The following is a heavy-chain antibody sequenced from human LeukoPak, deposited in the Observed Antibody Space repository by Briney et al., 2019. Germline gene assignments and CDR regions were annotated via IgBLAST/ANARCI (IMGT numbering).Heavy chain of an antibody. Sequence: PGRSLRLSCAASGFTFSHYALNWVRQTPGKGLEWVATISYDGSDLSYADSVKGRFTISRDKSKNMLYLQMNSLRVEDTALYYCASDWRYCTSDSCYGAFDYWGQGTLVTVSS. CDR3: ASDWRYCTSDSCYGAFDY. V-gene: IGHV3-30*04. D-gene: IGHD2-2*01. CDR2: ISYDGSDL. J-gene: IGHJ4*02. CDR1: GFTFSHYA.